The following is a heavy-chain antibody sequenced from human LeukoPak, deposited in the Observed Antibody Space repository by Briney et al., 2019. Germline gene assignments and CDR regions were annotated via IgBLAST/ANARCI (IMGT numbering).Heavy chain of an antibody. J-gene: IGHJ2*01. CDR1: GGSISSGNYQYY. Sequence: PSETLSLTCTVSGGSISSGNYQYYWGWIRQPPGKGLEWIASVYETGSPYYNPSLKSRVTVSVDTSKNQFSLKLISVTAADTAMYYCARDRGYDSGSSRWYFDLWGRGTLVTVSS. CDR2: VYETGSP. CDR3: ARDRGYDSGSSRWYFDL. V-gene: IGHV4-39*07. D-gene: IGHD3-10*01.